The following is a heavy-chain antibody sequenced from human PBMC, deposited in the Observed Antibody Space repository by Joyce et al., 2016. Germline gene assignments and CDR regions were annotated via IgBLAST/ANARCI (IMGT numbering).Heavy chain of an antibody. Sequence: QVQLVESGGGVVQPGRSLRLSCAASGFTFSNEGMHWVRQAPGKGLEGVAIIWYDGSNKYYADSVKGRFTISRDNSKNIMSLQMNSLTAEDTAVYYCARDRWPWIQAWAEGMDVWGHGTTVTVSS. D-gene: IGHD5-18*01. V-gene: IGHV3-33*01. CDR3: ARDRWPWIQAWAEGMDV. J-gene: IGHJ6*02. CDR2: IWYDGSNK. CDR1: GFTFSNEG.